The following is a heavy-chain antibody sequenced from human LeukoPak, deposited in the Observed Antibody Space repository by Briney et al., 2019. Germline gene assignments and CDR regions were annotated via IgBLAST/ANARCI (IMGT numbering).Heavy chain of an antibody. CDR2: ISAKKGYT. Sequence: GASVKVSCKASGYTFTSYGISWVRQAPGQGLEWMGWISAKKGYTNYAQKLQGRVTMTTDTSTSTAYMELRSLRPDDTAVYYCARDPDGDYDFDYWGQGTLVTVSS. V-gene: IGHV1-18*04. D-gene: IGHD4-17*01. J-gene: IGHJ4*02. CDR3: ARDPDGDYDFDY. CDR1: GYTFTSYG.